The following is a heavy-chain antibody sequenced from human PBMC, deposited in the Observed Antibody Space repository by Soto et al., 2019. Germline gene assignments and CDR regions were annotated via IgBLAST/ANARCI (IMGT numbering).Heavy chain of an antibody. CDR3: AREFSDSYGMDV. Sequence: QVQLVQPGPEVKKPGASVKVSCRASGYTFTSYAISWVRQAPGQGLEWMGWISAYNGYTNFAQKFQGRVTMTTDTSTSTAYMELRSLRSDDTAVYYCAREFSDSYGMDVWGQGTTVTVSS. CDR2: ISAYNGYT. V-gene: IGHV1-18*01. J-gene: IGHJ6*02. CDR1: GYTFTSYA. D-gene: IGHD2-21*01.